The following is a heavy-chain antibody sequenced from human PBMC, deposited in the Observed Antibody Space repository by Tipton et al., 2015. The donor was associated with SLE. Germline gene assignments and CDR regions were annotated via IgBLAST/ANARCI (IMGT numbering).Heavy chain of an antibody. CDR1: GFTFSNYA. D-gene: IGHD2-21*01. CDR2: LSRTGDNT. Sequence: GSLRLSCVASGFTFSNYAMTWVRQPPGKGLEWVSGLSRTGDNTYYVDSVKGRFTISRDNSKNTLFLEMNSLRAEDTAVYFCAKDRIGVMPDAFDIWGQGTMVTVSS. J-gene: IGHJ3*02. V-gene: IGHV3-23*01. CDR3: AKDRIGVMPDAFDI.